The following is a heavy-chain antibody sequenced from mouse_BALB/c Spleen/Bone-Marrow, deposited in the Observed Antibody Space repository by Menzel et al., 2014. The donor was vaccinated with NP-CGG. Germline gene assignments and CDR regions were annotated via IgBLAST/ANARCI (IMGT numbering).Heavy chain of an antibody. CDR3: AFGNYDFDY. D-gene: IGHD2-1*01. CDR1: GYAFSSYW. J-gene: IGHJ2*01. V-gene: IGHV1-80*01. CDR2: IYPGDGDT. Sequence: QVQLQQSGAELVRPGSSVKISCKASGYAFSSYWMNWVKQRPGQGLEWIGQIYPGDGDTNYSGKFKGKATLTADESSSAAYMQLSSLTSEDSAVYFCAFGNYDFDYWGQGTTLTVSS.